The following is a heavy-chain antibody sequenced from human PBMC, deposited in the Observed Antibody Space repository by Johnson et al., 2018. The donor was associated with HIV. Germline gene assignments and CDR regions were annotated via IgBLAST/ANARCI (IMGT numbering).Heavy chain of an antibody. CDR2: IRCNGGSK. J-gene: IGHJ3*02. V-gene: IGHV3-30*03. Sequence: QVQLVESGGGVVQPGRSLRLSCAASGFTFSSYAMHWVRQAPGKGLEWVSVIRCNGGSKYYANSVKGRFTISRDNSKNTLHLQMDSLRAEDMAVYYCARGVVAPEDGFVIWGQGTMVTVSS. CDR3: ARGVVAPEDGFVI. D-gene: IGHD5-12*01. CDR1: GFTFSSYA.